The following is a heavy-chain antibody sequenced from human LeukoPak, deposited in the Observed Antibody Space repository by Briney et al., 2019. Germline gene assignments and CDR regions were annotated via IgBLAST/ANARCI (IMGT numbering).Heavy chain of an antibody. V-gene: IGHV4-4*07. CDR2: IYTSGST. J-gene: IGHJ5*02. CDR3: ARGGEGNDILTGYYNWFDP. CDR1: GGSISSYY. D-gene: IGHD3-9*01. Sequence: SETLSLTCTVSGGSISSYYWSWIRQPAGKGLEWIGRIYTSGSTNYNPSLKSRVTMSVDTSKNQFSLKLSSVTAADTAVYYCARGGEGNDILTGYYNWFDPWGQGTLVTVSS.